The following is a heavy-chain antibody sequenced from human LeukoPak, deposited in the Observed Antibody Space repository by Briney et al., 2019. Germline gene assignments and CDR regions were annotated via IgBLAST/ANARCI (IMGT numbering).Heavy chain of an antibody. J-gene: IGHJ2*01. V-gene: IGHV3-74*01. Sequence: GGSLRLSCAASGFTFNSYLMNWVRQAPGKGLVWVSRIDGYGTTTSYEDSVQGRFTISRDNAKNTLYLQMNSLRAEDTAVYYCARDSGADRRYFDLWGRGTLVTVSS. CDR2: IDGYGTTT. CDR1: GFTFNSYL. D-gene: IGHD7-27*01. CDR3: ARDSGADRRYFDL.